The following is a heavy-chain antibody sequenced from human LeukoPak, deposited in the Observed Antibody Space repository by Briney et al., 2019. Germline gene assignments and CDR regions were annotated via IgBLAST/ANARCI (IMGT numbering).Heavy chain of an antibody. CDR2: IYSGGDT. V-gene: IGHV3-66*01. D-gene: IGHD6-19*01. Sequence: PGGSLRLSCAASGFTFSSYAMSWVRQAPGKGLEWVSVIYSGGDTYYADSVKGRFTISRDNSKNMIYLEMSSLKAEDTAVYYCAKERSLEIAVAGTIFDYWDQGTLVTVSS. CDR3: AKERSLEIAVAGTIFDY. CDR1: GFTFSSYA. J-gene: IGHJ4*02.